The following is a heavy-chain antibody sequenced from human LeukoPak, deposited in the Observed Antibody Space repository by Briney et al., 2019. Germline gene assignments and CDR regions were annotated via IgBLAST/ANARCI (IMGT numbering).Heavy chain of an antibody. CDR3: ARGAGYYGSGSYYDYYYGMDV. CDR1: GGSISSSGSY. J-gene: IGHJ6*02. Sequence: PSETLSLTCTVSGGSISSSGSYWGWIRQPPGKGLEWIGNIYSSGNAYYNPSLKSRVAISLDTSKNQFSLNLSSVTAADTAVYYCARGAGYYGSGSYYDYYYGMDVWGQGTTATVSS. CDR2: IYSSGNA. D-gene: IGHD3-10*01. V-gene: IGHV4-39*07.